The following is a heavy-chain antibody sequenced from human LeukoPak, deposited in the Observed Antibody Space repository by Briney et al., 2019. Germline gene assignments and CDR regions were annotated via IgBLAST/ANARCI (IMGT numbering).Heavy chain of an antibody. J-gene: IGHJ2*01. Sequence: GSLRLSCAASGFTFSTYSMSWVRRAPGKGLEWVSRINPDGGRISYADSVQGRFTISRDNAKNTVYLQMNSLRAEDTAVYYCARVGTGSWYFDLWGRGTLVTFSS. V-gene: IGHV3-74*01. CDR1: GFTFSTYS. CDR2: INPDGGRI. D-gene: IGHD3-10*01. CDR3: ARVGTGSWYFDL.